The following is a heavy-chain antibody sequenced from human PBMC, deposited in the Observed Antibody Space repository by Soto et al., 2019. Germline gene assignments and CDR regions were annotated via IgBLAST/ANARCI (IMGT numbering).Heavy chain of an antibody. CDR3: ARDRYGWWFDP. J-gene: IGHJ5*02. Sequence: QVQLVQSGAEVKKPGASVKVSCKASGYTFTSYGISWVRQAPGHGLEWMGWISAYNGNTNYAQKLQGRVTMTTDTSTSTASMELMSLRSDDTAVYSCARDRYGWWFDPWGQGTLVTVSS. V-gene: IGHV1-18*01. CDR1: GYTFTSYG. CDR2: ISAYNGNT. D-gene: IGHD1-20*01.